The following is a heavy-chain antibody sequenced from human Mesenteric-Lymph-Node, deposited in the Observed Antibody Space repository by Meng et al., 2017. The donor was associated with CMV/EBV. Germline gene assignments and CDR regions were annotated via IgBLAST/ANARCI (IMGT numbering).Heavy chain of an antibody. J-gene: IGHJ4*02. CDR1: GGSISSSSYY. V-gene: IGHV4-39*07. Sequence: SETLSLTCTVSGGSISSSSYYWGWIRQPPGKGLEWIGSIYYSGSTYYNPSLKSRVTISVDTSKNQFSLKLSSVTAADTAVYYCARVAGYSSGWYPTHPDYWGQGTLVTVSS. CDR2: IYYSGST. CDR3: ARVAGYSSGWYPTHPDY. D-gene: IGHD6-19*01.